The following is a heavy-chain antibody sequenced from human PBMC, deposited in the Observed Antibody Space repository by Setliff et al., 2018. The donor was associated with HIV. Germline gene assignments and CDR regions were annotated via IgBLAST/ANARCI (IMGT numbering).Heavy chain of an antibody. CDR1: GDSASNSRYY. CDR2: IYYNEKT. D-gene: IGHD2-8*01. V-gene: IGHV4-39*01. CDR3: ARAGARVYAIDAFDI. Sequence: LSLTCTVSGDSASNSRYYWAWIRQPPGKGLEYIGSIYYNEKTYYSPSLKGRVTISIDTSKNQFSLNLTSVTAADTAVYYCARAGARVYAIDAFDIWGQGTMVTVSS. J-gene: IGHJ3*02.